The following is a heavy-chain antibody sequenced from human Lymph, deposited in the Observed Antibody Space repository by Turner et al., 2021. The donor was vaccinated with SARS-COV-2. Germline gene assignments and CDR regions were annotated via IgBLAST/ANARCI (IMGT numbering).Heavy chain of an antibody. CDR1: GFTFSYYW. D-gene: IGHD1-26*01. CDR3: ARMGSSSWDFDY. V-gene: IGHV3-7*01. J-gene: IGHJ4*02. CDR2: IKQDGSEK. Sequence: VQLVESGCGLVQPGGSLRLSCAASGFTFSYYWMSWVRQAPGKGLEWVAKIKQDGSEKNYVDSVKGRFTISRYKAKNSLFLKMNSRRAEDTAVYYCARMGSSSWDFDYWGQGTLVTVS.